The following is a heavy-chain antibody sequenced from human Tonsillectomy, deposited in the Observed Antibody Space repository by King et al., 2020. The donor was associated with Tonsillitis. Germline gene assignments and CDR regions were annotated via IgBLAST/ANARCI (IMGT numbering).Heavy chain of an antibody. CDR3: ARNGYFYHSSGFYYIDYFDS. Sequence: VQLVESGGGLVQPGVSLRLSCSASGFTFSTSAMSWVRQAPGKGLEWVSAIRGSGDSSYYADFVTGRFTISRVISKNTMYLQMNSLRADDTAVYYCARNGYFYHSSGFYYIDYFDSWGQGTLLTVSS. J-gene: IGHJ4*02. CDR1: GFTFSTSA. V-gene: IGHV3-23*04. CDR2: IRGSGDSS. D-gene: IGHD3-22*01.